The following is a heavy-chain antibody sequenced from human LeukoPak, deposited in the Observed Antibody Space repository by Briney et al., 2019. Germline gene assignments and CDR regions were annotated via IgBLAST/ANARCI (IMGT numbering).Heavy chain of an antibody. CDR3: ARPVGYSSGFDAFDI. D-gene: IGHD6-19*01. V-gene: IGHV4-39*01. CDR1: GGSISSSSYY. J-gene: IGHJ3*02. Sequence: SETLSLTCTVSGGSISSSSYYWGWIRQPPGKELEWIGSIYYSGSTYYNPSLKSRVTISVDTSKNQFSLKLSSVTAADTAVYYCARPVGYSSGFDAFDIWGQVTMVTVSS. CDR2: IYYSGST.